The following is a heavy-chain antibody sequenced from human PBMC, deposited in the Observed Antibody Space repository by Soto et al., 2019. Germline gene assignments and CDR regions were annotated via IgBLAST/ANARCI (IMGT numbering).Heavy chain of an antibody. CDR2: ISGSGGST. D-gene: IGHD3-22*01. Sequence: PGGSLRLSCAASGFTFSNYAMTWVRQAPGKGLEWVSAISGSGGSTYYAESVKGRFTISRDNSKNTLYLQMNSLRAEDTAVYYCAKDEDYYDSSGYYANWGQGTRVTVSP. V-gene: IGHV3-23*01. CDR3: AKDEDYYDSSGYYAN. CDR1: GFTFSNYA. J-gene: IGHJ4*02.